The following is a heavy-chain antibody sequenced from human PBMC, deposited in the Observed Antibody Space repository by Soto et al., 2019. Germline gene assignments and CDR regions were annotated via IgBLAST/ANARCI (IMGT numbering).Heavy chain of an antibody. J-gene: IGHJ3*02. D-gene: IGHD3-3*01. CDR2: IDPSDSYT. Sequence: LGESLKISCKGSGYSFTSYWISWVRQMPGKGLEWMGRIDPSDSYTNYSPSFQGHVTISADKSISTAYLQWSSLKASDTAMYYCAIDSDYDFWSGYFLLGAFDIWGQGTMVTVS. CDR3: AIDSDYDFWSGYFLLGAFDI. CDR1: GYSFTSYW. V-gene: IGHV5-10-1*01.